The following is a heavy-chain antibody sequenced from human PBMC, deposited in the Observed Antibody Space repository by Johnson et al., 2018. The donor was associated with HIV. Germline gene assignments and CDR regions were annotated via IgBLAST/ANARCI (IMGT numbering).Heavy chain of an antibody. CDR2: IKQDGSEK. Sequence: VQLVESGGGVVQPGGSLSLSCAASGFAFSTYGMHWVRQPPGKGLEWVANIKQDGSEKYYVDSVKGRFPISRDNAKNSLYLQMNSLRAEDTAVYYCARESSPWGGDYVGYGLDIWGQGTMVTVSS. CDR3: ARESSPWGGDYVGYGLDI. CDR1: GFAFSTYG. D-gene: IGHD5-18*01. J-gene: IGHJ3*02. V-gene: IGHV3-7*01.